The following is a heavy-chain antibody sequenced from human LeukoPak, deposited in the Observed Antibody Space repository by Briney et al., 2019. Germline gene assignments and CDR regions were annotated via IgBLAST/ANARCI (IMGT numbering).Heavy chain of an antibody. D-gene: IGHD2-2*01. CDR3: AGEYCSSTSCYPNWFDP. CDR1: GYTFTSYG. CDR2: ISAYNGNT. V-gene: IGHV1-18*01. Sequence: GASVQVSCKASGYTFTSYGISWVRQAPGQGLEWMGWISAYNGNTNYAQKLQGRVTMTTDTSTSTAYMELRSLRSDDTAVYYCAGEYCSSTSCYPNWFDPWGQGTLVTVSS. J-gene: IGHJ5*02.